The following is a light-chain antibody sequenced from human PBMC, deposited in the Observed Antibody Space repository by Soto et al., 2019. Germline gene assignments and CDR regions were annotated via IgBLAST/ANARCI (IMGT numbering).Light chain of an antibody. Sequence: DIQMTQSPSSLSASVGDRVTITCQASQDISNYLNWYQQKPGKAPQLLIYDASNLETGVPSRFSGSGSGTDFTFTISSLQPEDIATYYCQQYDKLPPLTCGGGTKVEIK. V-gene: IGKV1-33*01. CDR3: QQYDKLPPLT. CDR1: QDISNY. CDR2: DAS. J-gene: IGKJ4*01.